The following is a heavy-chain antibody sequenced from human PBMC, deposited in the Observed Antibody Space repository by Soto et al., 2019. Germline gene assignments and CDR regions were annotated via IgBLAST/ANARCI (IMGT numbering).Heavy chain of an antibody. CDR2: ISGSGGST. D-gene: IGHD3-3*01. V-gene: IGHV3-23*01. Sequence: GGSLRLSCAASGFTFRSYAMSWVRQAPGKGLEWVSSISGSGGSTYYADSVKGRFTISRDNSENTLYLQMNRLSAEDTAVYYCAKDFRARDYDFWSGYYEGRLLDVWGQGTTVTVSS. CDR3: AKDFRARDYDFWSGYYEGRLLDV. CDR1: GFTFRSYA. J-gene: IGHJ6*02.